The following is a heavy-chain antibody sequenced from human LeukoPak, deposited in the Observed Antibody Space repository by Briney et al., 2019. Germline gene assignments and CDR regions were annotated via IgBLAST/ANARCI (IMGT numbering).Heavy chain of an antibody. CDR3: ARFARPSGSFDY. CDR1: GGSISSYY. V-gene: IGHV4-4*09. D-gene: IGHD3-10*01. J-gene: IGHJ4*02. Sequence: SETLSLTCTVSGGSISSYYWSWIRQPPGKGLEWIGYIYTSGSTNYNPSLKSRVTISVDTSKNQFSLKLSSVTAADTAVYYCARFARPSGSFDYWGQGTLVTVSS. CDR2: IYTSGST.